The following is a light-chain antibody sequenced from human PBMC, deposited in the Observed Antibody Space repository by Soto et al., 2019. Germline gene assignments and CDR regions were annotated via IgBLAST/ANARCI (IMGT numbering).Light chain of an antibody. V-gene: IGKV3-20*01. J-gene: IGKJ2*01. CDR3: HQYGGSPFT. CDR1: QSVSTTS. Sequence: EIVLTQSPGTLSLSPWERATFSCRPSQSVSTTSLAWYQQKPGLPPRLLMYATSSRATGIPGRFTGSGSATDFTPTTIRVDPGDSAVHYCHQYGGSPFTFGQGTKLEI. CDR2: ATS.